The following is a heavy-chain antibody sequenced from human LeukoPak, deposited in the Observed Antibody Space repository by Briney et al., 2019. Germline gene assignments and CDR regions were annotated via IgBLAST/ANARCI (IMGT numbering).Heavy chain of an antibody. J-gene: IGHJ5*02. CDR3: ARDLVAAEYNWFDP. Sequence: AGSLRLSCAASGFTFNYYAMSWVRQAPGKGLEWVSSISSIGDRTYYADSVKGRFTISRDNSKNTLYLQMNSLRAEDTAVYYCARDLVAAEYNWFDPWGQGTLVTVSS. CDR2: ISSIGDRT. CDR1: GFTFNYYA. D-gene: IGHD6-13*01. V-gene: IGHV3-23*01.